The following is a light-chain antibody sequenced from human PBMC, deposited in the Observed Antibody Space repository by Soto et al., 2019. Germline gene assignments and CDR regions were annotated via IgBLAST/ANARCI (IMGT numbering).Light chain of an antibody. Sequence: DIVLTQSPATLSLSPGERATLSCRASQSVSSNLAWYQQKPGQAPRLLIYGASTRATGIPARFSGSGSGTEFTLTISSLQSEDLADYYCQQYNNWPPITFGQGTRLEIK. CDR1: QSVSSN. CDR3: QQYNNWPPIT. V-gene: IGKV3-15*01. J-gene: IGKJ5*01. CDR2: GAS.